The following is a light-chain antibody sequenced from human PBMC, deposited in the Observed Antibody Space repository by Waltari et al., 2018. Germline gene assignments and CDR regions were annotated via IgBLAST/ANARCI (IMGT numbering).Light chain of an antibody. J-gene: IGKJ1*01. V-gene: IGKV1-12*01. CDR2: GAS. Sequence: DIQMTQSPSSVSDSVGDRVTITCRASHNINTWLAWYQQKPGKGPNLLIFGASNLQTGVPSRFSGSGSGTFFTLTISGLQPEDSATYFCQQGSSFPPTFGQGTIVEVK. CDR3: QQGSSFPPT. CDR1: HNINTW.